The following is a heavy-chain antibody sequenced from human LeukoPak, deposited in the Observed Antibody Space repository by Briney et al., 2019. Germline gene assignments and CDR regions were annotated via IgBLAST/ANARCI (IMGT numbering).Heavy chain of an antibody. CDR3: ARGDRGIVVDY. Sequence: PSETLSLTCTVSGGSISSYYWSWIRQPPGKGLEWIGYISDSGSTNYNPSLKSRLTISVDTSKNQFSLKLSSVTAADTAVYYCARGDRGIVVDYWGQGTLVTVSS. CDR2: ISDSGST. J-gene: IGHJ4*02. CDR1: GGSISSYY. V-gene: IGHV4-59*12. D-gene: IGHD3-22*01.